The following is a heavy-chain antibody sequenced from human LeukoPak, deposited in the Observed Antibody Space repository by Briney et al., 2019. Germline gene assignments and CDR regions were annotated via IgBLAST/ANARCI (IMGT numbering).Heavy chain of an antibody. D-gene: IGHD6-13*01. J-gene: IGHJ4*02. CDR2: INSDGSTT. CDR1: EFTYTSYW. CDR3: TNNAAACIGY. Sequence: GGSLRLSCAASEFTYTSYWMHWVRQAPGKGLVWVSRINSDGSTTSYADSVKGRFTISRDNAKNTLYLQMNSLRADDTAVYYCTNNAAACIGYWGQGTLVTVSS. V-gene: IGHV3-74*01.